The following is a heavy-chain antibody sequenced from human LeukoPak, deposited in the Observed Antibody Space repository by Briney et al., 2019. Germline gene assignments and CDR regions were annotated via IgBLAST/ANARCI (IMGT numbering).Heavy chain of an antibody. CDR1: GGSISSGSYY. Sequence: PSETLSLTCTVSGGSISSGSYYSSWIRPPAGKGLEWIGRIYTRGSTNYHPSLKSRATISVARSKNKFSLTLSYVTARDTHVYYCARSRAAAGRGVKQDYWGQGTLVTVSS. J-gene: IGHJ4*02. CDR3: ARSRAAAGRGVKQDY. V-gene: IGHV4-61*02. CDR2: IYTRGST. D-gene: IGHD6-13*01.